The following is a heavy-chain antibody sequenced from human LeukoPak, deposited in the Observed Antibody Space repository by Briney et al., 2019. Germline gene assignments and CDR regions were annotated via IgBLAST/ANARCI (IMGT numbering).Heavy chain of an antibody. V-gene: IGHV4-59*01. CDR2: IYYSGST. CDR3: ARSKSRYCSSTSCYDLSY. CDR1: GGSISSYY. Sequence: KASETLSLTCTVSGGSISSYYWSWIRQPPGKGLEWVGYIYYSGSTNYNPSLKSLVTISVDTSKNQFSLKLSSVTAADTAVYYCARSKSRYCSSTSCYDLSYWGQGTLVTVSS. D-gene: IGHD2-2*01. J-gene: IGHJ4*02.